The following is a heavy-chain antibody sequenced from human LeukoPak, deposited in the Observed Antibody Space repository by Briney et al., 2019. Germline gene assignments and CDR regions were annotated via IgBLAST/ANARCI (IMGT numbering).Heavy chain of an antibody. J-gene: IGHJ4*02. D-gene: IGHD2-2*02. Sequence: GESLKISCQGPGYSFTSYWIAWVRQMPGKGLEWMGIVYPGDSDTIYSPSFQDQVTISVDKSISTAYLQWSSLKASDTAMYYCAREGVIIPGVIVYWGQGTLVTVSS. CDR2: VYPGDSDT. CDR1: GYSFTSYW. CDR3: AREGVIIPGVIVY. V-gene: IGHV5-51*01.